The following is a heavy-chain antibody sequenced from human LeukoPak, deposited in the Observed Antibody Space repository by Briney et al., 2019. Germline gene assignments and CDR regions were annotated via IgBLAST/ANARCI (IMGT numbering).Heavy chain of an antibody. CDR2: IYHSGST. CDR1: GGSISSGGYS. D-gene: IGHD3-10*01. J-gene: IGHJ4*02. V-gene: IGHV4-30-2*01. CDR3: ASDQYGSGSYNH. Sequence: PSETLSLTCAVSGGSISSGGYSWSWIRQPPGKGLEWIGYIYHSGSTNYNPSLKSRVTMSVDTSKNQFSLKLSSVTAADTAVYYCASDQYGSGSYNHWGQGTLVTVSS.